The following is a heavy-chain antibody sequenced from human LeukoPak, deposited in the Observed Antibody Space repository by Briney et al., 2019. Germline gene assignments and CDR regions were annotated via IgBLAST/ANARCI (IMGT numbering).Heavy chain of an antibody. Sequence: GASVKVSCKASGYTFTSYGISWVRQAPGQGLQWMGWIGAYNGNTFYAQNLQGRVTMTTDTSTSTAYMELRSLTSDDTAVYYCARVLEITNYYYYMDVWGKGTTVTVSS. D-gene: IGHD1-1*01. V-gene: IGHV1-18*01. CDR3: ARVLEITNYYYYMDV. J-gene: IGHJ6*03. CDR2: IGAYNGNT. CDR1: GYTFTSYG.